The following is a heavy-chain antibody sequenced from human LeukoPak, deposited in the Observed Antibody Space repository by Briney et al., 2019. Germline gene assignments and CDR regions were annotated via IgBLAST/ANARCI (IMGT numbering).Heavy chain of an antibody. Sequence: SETLSLTCTVSGGSISSGSYYWSWIRQPAGKGLEWIGRIYTSGSTNYNPSLKSRVTISVDTSKNQFSLKLSSVTAADTAVYYCARDDTGLGESTYYYYYMDVWGKGTTVTVSS. J-gene: IGHJ6*03. CDR2: IYTSGST. CDR3: ARDDTGLGESTYYYYYMDV. V-gene: IGHV4-61*02. D-gene: IGHD3-10*01. CDR1: GGSISSGSYY.